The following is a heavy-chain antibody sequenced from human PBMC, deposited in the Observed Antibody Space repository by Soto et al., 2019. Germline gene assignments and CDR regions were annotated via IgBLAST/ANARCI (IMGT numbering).Heavy chain of an antibody. CDR3: ARDREGYCSSTSCYSVPDY. V-gene: IGHV3-21*01. Sequence: GGSLRLSCAASGFTFSSYSMNWVRQAPGKGLEWVSSISSSSSYIYYADSVEGRFTISRDNAKNSLYLQMNSLRAEDTAVYYCARDREGYCSSTSCYSVPDYWGQGTLVTVSS. J-gene: IGHJ4*02. CDR2: ISSSSSYI. D-gene: IGHD2-2*01. CDR1: GFTFSSYS.